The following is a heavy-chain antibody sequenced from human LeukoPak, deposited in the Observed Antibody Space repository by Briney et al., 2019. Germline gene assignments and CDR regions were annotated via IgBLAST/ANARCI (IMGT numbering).Heavy chain of an antibody. CDR1: GYNFPNYG. J-gene: IGHJ3*02. D-gene: IGHD1-14*01. CDR2: ISAYNGNT. Sequence: ASVKVSCKASGYNFPNYGITWVRQAPGQGLEWMGWISAYNGNTNYAQKLRGRVTMTTDTSTSTAYMELRSLRSDDTAVYYCARDINPDAFDIWGQGTMVTVSS. CDR3: ARDINPDAFDI. V-gene: IGHV1-18*01.